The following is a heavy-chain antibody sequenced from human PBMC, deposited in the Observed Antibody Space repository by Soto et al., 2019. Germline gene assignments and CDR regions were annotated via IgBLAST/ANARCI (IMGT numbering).Heavy chain of an antibody. Sequence: GSLRLSCAASGFRFSDYSMNWVRQAPGRGLEWVSYISSSSFTIHYADSVEGRFAISRDNAKNSLYLQMNSLRVEDTAVYYCARDYNDFWSGRFDYWGQGALVTVSS. V-gene: IGHV3-48*01. CDR2: ISSSSFTI. CDR3: ARDYNDFWSGRFDY. D-gene: IGHD3-3*01. J-gene: IGHJ4*02. CDR1: GFRFSDYS.